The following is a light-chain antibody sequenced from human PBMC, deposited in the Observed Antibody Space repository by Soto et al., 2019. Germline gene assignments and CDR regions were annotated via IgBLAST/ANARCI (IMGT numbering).Light chain of an antibody. CDR2: GAS. CDR1: QSVISDY. V-gene: IGKV3-20*01. CDR3: QQYGSSPYT. Sequence: EIVLTQSPGTLSLSPGESATLSWRASQSVISDYLAWYQQKPGQAPRLLLYGASNRATGIPDRFSGSGSGTDFTLTINRLEPEDFAVYSCQQYGSSPYTFGQGTKLEIK. J-gene: IGKJ2*01.